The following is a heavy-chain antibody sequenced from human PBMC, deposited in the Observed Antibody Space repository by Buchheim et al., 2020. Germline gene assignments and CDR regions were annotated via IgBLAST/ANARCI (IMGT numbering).Heavy chain of an antibody. CDR2: IYSGGST. V-gene: IGHV4-39*01. Sequence: QLQLQESGPGLVKPSETLSLTCTVSGGSISSRPQYWGWIRQPPGKGLEWVGTIYSGGSTYYNPSLRSRVTVSVDTSKNQFSLNLRSVTAADTAVYFCASGISNVWFFYWGQGTL. CDR1: GGSISSRPQY. CDR3: ASGISNVWFFY. J-gene: IGHJ4*02. D-gene: IGHD3-10*01.